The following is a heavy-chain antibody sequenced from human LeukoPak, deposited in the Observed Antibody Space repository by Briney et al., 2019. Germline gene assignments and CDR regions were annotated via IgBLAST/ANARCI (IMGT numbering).Heavy chain of an antibody. D-gene: IGHD3-10*01. Sequence: PGGSLRLSCAASGFTLSHYDMHWVREPPGNGLEWVSALATSGETYYRGSVQGRFTISRDNAKNSLFLQINSLTAGDTAIYFCARGGVGELLTPPNPCDIWGQGTIVTVSS. V-gene: IGHV3-13*01. J-gene: IGHJ3*02. CDR3: ARGGVGELLTPPNPCDI. CDR2: LATSGET. CDR1: GFTLSHYD.